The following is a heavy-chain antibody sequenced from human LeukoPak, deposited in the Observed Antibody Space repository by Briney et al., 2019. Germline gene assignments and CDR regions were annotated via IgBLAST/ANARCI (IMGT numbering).Heavy chain of an antibody. Sequence: PGGSLRLSCAASGFPYSDFDLNWVRQATGGGLEWGSNISGSSRPTYSTDSVKGRSTISRDHAKNSLYLDMNNLSGEDTAVHYCAMMTTSGIYAHWGQGTMVTVSS. J-gene: IGHJ3*01. CDR1: GFPYSDFD. CDR3: AMMTTSGIYAH. D-gene: IGHD2-2*01. CDR2: ISGSSRPT. V-gene: IGHV3-48*01.